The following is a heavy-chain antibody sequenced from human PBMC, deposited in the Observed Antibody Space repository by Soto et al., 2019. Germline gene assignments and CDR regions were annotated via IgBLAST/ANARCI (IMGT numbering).Heavy chain of an antibody. J-gene: IGHJ3*01. V-gene: IGHV3-21*01. CDR2: ISSSSSYI. Sequence: PGGSLRLSCAASGFTFSSYSMNWVRQAPGKGLEWVSSISSSSSYIYYADSVEGRFTISRDNAKNSLYLQMNGLRAEDTAVYYCARDTLSAFDVWGQGTMVTVSS. CDR1: GFTFSSYS. CDR3: ARDTLSAFDV. D-gene: IGHD3-16*01.